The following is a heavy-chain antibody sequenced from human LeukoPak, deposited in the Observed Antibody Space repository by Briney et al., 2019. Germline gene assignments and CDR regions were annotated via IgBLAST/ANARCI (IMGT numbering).Heavy chain of an antibody. J-gene: IGHJ6*03. CDR1: GFTFSSYG. V-gene: IGHV3-30*02. Sequence: GGSLRLSCAASGFTFSSYGMHWVRQAPGKGLEWVAFIRYDGSNKYYADSVKGRFTISRDNSKNSLFLQMNSLRVEDTAVYYCARVKQQLVRLLGRDTTYYYYYYMDVWGKGTTVTVSS. D-gene: IGHD6-13*01. CDR2: IRYDGSNK. CDR3: ARVKQQLVRLLGRDTTYYYYYYMDV.